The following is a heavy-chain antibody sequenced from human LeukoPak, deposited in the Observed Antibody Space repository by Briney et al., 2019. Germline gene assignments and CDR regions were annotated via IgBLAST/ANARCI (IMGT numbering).Heavy chain of an antibody. CDR3: AREVYYGSGSYDY. Sequence: GGSLRLSCAASGFTFSSYAMSWVRQAPGKGLEWVSAISGSGGSTSYAQKFQGRVTMTRDMSTSTVYMELSSLRSEDTAVYYCAREVYYGSGSYDYWGQGTLVTVSS. V-gene: IGHV3-23*01. CDR2: ISGSGGST. CDR1: GFTFSSYA. D-gene: IGHD3-10*01. J-gene: IGHJ4*02.